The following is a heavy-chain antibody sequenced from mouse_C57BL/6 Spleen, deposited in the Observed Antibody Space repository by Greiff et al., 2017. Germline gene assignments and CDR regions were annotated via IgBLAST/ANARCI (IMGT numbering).Heavy chain of an antibody. J-gene: IGHJ4*01. CDR3: ARCYYGKEYAMDY. Sequence: EVQRVESGAELVKPGASVKLSCTASGFNIKDYYMHWVKQRTEQGLEWIGRIDPEDGETKYAPKFQGKATIKADTSSNTSYLQLSSLTSEYTAVYYCARCYYGKEYAMDYWGQGTSVTVSS. D-gene: IGHD1-1*01. CDR1: GFNIKDYY. CDR2: IDPEDGET. V-gene: IGHV14-2*01.